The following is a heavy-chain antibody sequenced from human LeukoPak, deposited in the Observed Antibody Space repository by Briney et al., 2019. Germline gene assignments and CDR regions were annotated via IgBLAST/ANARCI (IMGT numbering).Heavy chain of an antibody. CDR2: IYHSGST. Sequence: PSETLSLTCAVSGGSISSGGYSWSWIRQPPGKGLEWIGYIYHSGSTCYNPSLKSRVTISVDTSKNQFSLKLSSVTAADTAVYYCARGPWDYGGSFDYWGQGTLVTVSS. J-gene: IGHJ4*02. D-gene: IGHD4-17*01. CDR1: GGSISSGGYS. V-gene: IGHV4-30-2*01. CDR3: ARGPWDYGGSFDY.